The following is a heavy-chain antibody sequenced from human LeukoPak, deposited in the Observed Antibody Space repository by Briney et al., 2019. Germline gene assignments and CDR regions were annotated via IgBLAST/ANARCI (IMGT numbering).Heavy chain of an antibody. CDR3: AKDRSWAATTTRLYSFDY. D-gene: IGHD1-26*01. V-gene: IGHV3-23*01. Sequence: GSLRLSCAASGFTFSSYSMNWVRQAPGKGLEWVSGISGSGGSTYYADSVKGRFTISRDNSKNTLYLQMSSLRAEDTAVYYCAKDRSWAATTTRLYSFDYWGQGTLVTVSS. CDR1: GFTFSSYS. CDR2: ISGSGGST. J-gene: IGHJ4*02.